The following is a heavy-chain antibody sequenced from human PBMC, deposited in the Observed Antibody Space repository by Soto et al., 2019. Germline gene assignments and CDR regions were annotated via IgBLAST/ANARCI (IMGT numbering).Heavy chain of an antibody. V-gene: IGHV1-69*13. CDR1: GGTFSSYA. J-gene: IGHJ6*02. D-gene: IGHD3-3*01. CDR2: IIPIFGTA. Sequence: ASVKVSCKASGGTFSSYAISWVRQAPGQGLEWMGGIIPIFGTANYAQKFQGRVTITADESTSTAYMELSSLRSEDTAVYYCARSLRFLEYPIRGYYYYYYGMDVWGQGTTVTSP. CDR3: ARSLRFLEYPIRGYYYYYYGMDV.